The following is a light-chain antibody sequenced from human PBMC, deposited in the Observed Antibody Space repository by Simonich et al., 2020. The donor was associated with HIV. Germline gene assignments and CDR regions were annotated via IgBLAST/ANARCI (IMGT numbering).Light chain of an antibody. J-gene: IGLJ2*01. V-gene: IGLV1-40*01. CDR2: GNN. Sequence: QSVLTQPPSVSGAPGQRVTISCTGSSSNIGAGYDVHWYQQLPGTAPKLLIDGNNNRPSGVPDRFSGSKSGTSASLAITGLQAEDEADYYCQSYDSSLSALFGGGTKLTVL. CDR3: QSYDSSLSAL. CDR1: SSNIGAGYD.